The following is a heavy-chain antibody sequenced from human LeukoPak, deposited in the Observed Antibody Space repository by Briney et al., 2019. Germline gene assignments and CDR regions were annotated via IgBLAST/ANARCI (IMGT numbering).Heavy chain of an antibody. CDR1: GGTFSSYA. V-gene: IGHV1-69*13. D-gene: IGHD6-13*01. Sequence: ASVKVSCKASGGTFSSYAISWVRQAPGQGLEWMGGIIPIFGTASYAQKFQGRVTITADESTSTAYMELSSLRSEDTAVYYCARDGSSSWYIYFDYWGQGTLVTVSS. CDR3: ARDGSSSWYIYFDY. J-gene: IGHJ4*02. CDR2: IIPIFGTA.